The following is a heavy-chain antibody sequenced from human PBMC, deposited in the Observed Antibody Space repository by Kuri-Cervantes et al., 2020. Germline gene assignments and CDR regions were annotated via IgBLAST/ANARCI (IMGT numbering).Heavy chain of an antibody. J-gene: IGHJ3*02. V-gene: IGHV4-30-4*01. CDR2: IYYSGST. CDR3: ARDWVSIAAAGTWDAFDI. D-gene: IGHD6-13*01. CDR1: GGSISSGDYY. Sequence: SETLSLTCTVSGGSISSGDYYWSWVRQPPGKGLEWIGYIYYSGSTYYNPSLKSRVTISVDTSKNQFSLKLSSVTAADTAVYYCARDWVSIAAAGTWDAFDIWGQGTMVTVSS.